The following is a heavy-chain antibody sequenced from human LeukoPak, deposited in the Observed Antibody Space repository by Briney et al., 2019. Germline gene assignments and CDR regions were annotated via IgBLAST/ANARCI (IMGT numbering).Heavy chain of an antibody. Sequence: GESLRLSCAASGFTFSAYWMTWVRQAPGKGLEWVGRIKSKSDGGTTDYAAPVKGRFTISREDSENTLYLQINNLKTEDTAIYYCMGISADYWGQGTLVTVSS. J-gene: IGHJ4*02. V-gene: IGHV3-15*01. CDR1: GFTFSAYW. CDR3: MGISADY. CDR2: IKSKSDGGTT. D-gene: IGHD7-27*01.